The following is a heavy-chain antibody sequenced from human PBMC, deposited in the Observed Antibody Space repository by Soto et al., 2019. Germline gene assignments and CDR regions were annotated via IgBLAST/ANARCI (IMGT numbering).Heavy chain of an antibody. J-gene: IGHJ6*02. CDR1: GGTFSSYA. V-gene: IGHV1-69*13. CDR2: IIPIFGTA. CDR3: ARVTIFAGSPYYYGMDV. D-gene: IGHD3-3*01. Sequence: ASVKVCCKASGGTFSSYAISWVRQAPGQGLEWMGGIIPIFGTANYAQKFQGRVTITADESTSTAYMELSSLRSEDTAVYYCARVTIFAGSPYYYGMDVWGQGTTVTVSS.